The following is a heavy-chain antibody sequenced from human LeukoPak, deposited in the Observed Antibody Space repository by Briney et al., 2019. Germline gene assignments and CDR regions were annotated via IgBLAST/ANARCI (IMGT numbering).Heavy chain of an antibody. CDR1: GYTFTSYD. D-gene: IGHD1-1*01. J-gene: IGHJ5*02. V-gene: IGHV1-8*01. Sequence: ASVKVSCKASGYTFTSYDINWVRQATGQGLQWMGWMNPNSGNTGYAQRFQGRVTMTRNTSISTAYMGLSSLRSEDTAVYYCAITSWNDVYNWFDPWGQGTLVTVSS. CDR2: MNPNSGNT. CDR3: AITSWNDVYNWFDP.